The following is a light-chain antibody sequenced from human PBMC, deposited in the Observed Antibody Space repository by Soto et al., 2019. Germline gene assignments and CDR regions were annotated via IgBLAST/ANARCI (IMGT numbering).Light chain of an antibody. V-gene: IGKV3-11*01. CDR1: QSVTCY. J-gene: IGKJ1*01. Sequence: EIVLTQSPATLSLSPGERAALSCRARQSVTCYLAWYQQKTGQAPRLLTYDASNRAPGIPPRFSGSGSGTDFNLNISGLEPEVFGVYYCQQRTNWPWTFGQGTKVEIK. CDR2: DAS. CDR3: QQRTNWPWT.